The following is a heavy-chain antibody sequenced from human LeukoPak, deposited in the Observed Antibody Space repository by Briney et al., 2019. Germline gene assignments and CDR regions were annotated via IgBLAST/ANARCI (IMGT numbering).Heavy chain of an antibody. CDR2: IYYSGST. Sequence: SETLSLTCTVSGGSISSGDYYWSWIRQPPGKGLEWNGYIYYSGSTYYNPSLKSRVTISVDTSKNQFSLKLSSVTAADTAVYYCARVYYYDNSGYGKDYFDYWGQGTLVTVSS. CDR1: GGSISSGDYY. D-gene: IGHD3-22*01. CDR3: ARVYYYDNSGYGKDYFDY. V-gene: IGHV4-30-4*01. J-gene: IGHJ4*02.